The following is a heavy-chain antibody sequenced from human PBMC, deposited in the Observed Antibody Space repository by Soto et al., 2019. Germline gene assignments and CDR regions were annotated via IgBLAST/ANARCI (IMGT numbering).Heavy chain of an antibody. CDR1: GGTFSSYA. CDR2: IIPIFGTA. J-gene: IGHJ5*02. D-gene: IGHD6-6*01. V-gene: IGHV1-69*13. Sequence: SVKVSCKASGGTFSSYAISWVRQAPGQGLEWMGGIIPIFGTANYAQKFQGRVTITADESTSTAYMELSGLRSEDTAVYYCAREVYSSSAPPRGWFDPWGQGTLVTVSS. CDR3: AREVYSSSAPPRGWFDP.